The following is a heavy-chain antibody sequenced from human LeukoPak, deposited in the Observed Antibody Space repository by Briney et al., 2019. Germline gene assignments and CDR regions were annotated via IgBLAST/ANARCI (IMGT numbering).Heavy chain of an antibody. CDR3: ARDRYCSGGSCYSGYMDV. CDR1: GYTFTSYA. J-gene: IGHJ6*03. D-gene: IGHD2-15*01. Sequence: ASVKVSCKASGYTFTSYAMNWVRQAPGQGLEWMGGIIPIFGTANYAQKFQGRVTITADESTSTAYMELSSLRSEDTAVYYCARDRYCSGGSCYSGYMDVWGKGTTVTISS. V-gene: IGHV1-69*13. CDR2: IIPIFGTA.